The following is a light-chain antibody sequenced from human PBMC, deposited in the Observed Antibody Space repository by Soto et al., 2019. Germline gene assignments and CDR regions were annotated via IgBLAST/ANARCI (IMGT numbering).Light chain of an antibody. CDR3: VLFMGSGIST. CDR1: SGSVSTTYY. V-gene: IGLV8-61*01. Sequence: QAVVTQEPSFSVSPGGTVTLTCGLSSGSVSTTYYPSWYQQTPGQAPRTLIYSTNTRSSGVPDRFSGSILGNKAALTITGAQAEDESDYYCVLFMGSGISTFGGGTMLTVL. CDR2: STN. J-gene: IGLJ3*02.